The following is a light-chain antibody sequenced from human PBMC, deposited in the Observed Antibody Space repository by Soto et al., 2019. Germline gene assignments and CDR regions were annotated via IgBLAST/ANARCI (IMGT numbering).Light chain of an antibody. Sequence: QSALTQPASVSGSPGQSITISCTGTSSDVGGYNYVSWYQQHPGKAPKLMIYEVSNRPSGVSNRFSGSKSGNTASLTISGLQAEDEADYYCSSYKSSSFYVFGTGTKGTVL. CDR1: SSDVGGYNY. J-gene: IGLJ1*01. CDR3: SSYKSSSFYV. CDR2: EVS. V-gene: IGLV2-14*01.